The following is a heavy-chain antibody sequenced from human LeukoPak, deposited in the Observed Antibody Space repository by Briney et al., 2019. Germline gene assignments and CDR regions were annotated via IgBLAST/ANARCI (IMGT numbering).Heavy chain of an antibody. V-gene: IGHV4-39*01. CDR2: IYYNGIT. D-gene: IGHD6-6*01. J-gene: IGHJ1*01. CDR1: GGSISSSSYY. CDR3: ARGPLIATRPRGDTYYSDV. Sequence: SETLSLTCTVSGGSISSSSYYWGWIRQPPGKGLEWIGSIYYNGITYFNGSLKTRLSISVDTSTNQFSLKLTSVTAADTAVYYCARGPLIATRPRGDTYYSDVWGQGTLVTVSS.